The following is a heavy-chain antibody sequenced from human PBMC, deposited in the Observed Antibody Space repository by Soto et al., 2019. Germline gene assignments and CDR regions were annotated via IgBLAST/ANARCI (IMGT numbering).Heavy chain of an antibody. J-gene: IGHJ4*02. CDR3: AREYSSGWSKD. V-gene: IGHV1-8*01. D-gene: IGHD6-19*01. CDR1: GYTFTSYD. Sequence: QVQLVQSGAEVKKPGASVKVSCKASGYTFTSYDINWVRQATGQGLEWMGWMNPNSGNTVYAQKFQCRVTMTRTTSFSTAYMELSSLRAEDPAVYYCAREYSSGWSKDWGQGTLVTVSS. CDR2: MNPNSGNT.